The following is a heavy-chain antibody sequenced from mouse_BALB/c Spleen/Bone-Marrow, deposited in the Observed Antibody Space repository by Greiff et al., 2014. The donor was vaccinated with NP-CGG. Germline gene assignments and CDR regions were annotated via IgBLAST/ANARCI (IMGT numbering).Heavy chain of an antibody. V-gene: IGHV1-37*01. J-gene: IGHJ4*01. CDR2: INPYNGDT. Sequence: EVQLQQSGPELVKPGASVKISCKASGYSFTGYFMNWVKRSHGKSLEWIGRINPYNGDTFYNQKFKGKATLTVDKSSSTAHMELLSLTSEDSAVYYCGSRGNYDEGRYWGQGTPVTVSS. D-gene: IGHD2-1*01. CDR3: GSRGNYDEGRY. CDR1: GYSFTGYF.